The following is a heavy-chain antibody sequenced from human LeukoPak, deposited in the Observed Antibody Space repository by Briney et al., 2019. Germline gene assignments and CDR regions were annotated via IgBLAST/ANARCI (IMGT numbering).Heavy chain of an antibody. J-gene: IGHJ4*02. Sequence: GGSLRLSCAASGFTFRNSAMHWVRQAPGKGLEYVSGISSNGGATYYANSVKGRFTISRDNSKNTLYLQMNSLRAEDTAVYYCARGGLIAAAEDYWGQGTLVTVSS. CDR1: GFTFRNSA. CDR2: ISSNGGAT. CDR3: ARGGLIAAAEDY. D-gene: IGHD6-13*01. V-gene: IGHV3-64*01.